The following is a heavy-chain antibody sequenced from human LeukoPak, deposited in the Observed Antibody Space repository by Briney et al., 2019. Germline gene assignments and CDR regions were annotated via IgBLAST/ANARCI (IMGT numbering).Heavy chain of an antibody. V-gene: IGHV4-39*01. CDR1: GGSISSGNYY. CDR3: ARHYDSSGYYFGPKDAFDI. D-gene: IGHD3-22*01. CDR2: IYYSGST. J-gene: IGHJ3*02. Sequence: SETLSLTCTVSGGSISSGNYYWGWIRQPPGKGLEWIGSIYYSGSTYYNPSLKSRVTISVDTSKNQFSLKLSSVTAADTAVYYCARHYDSSGYYFGPKDAFDIWGQGTMVTVSS.